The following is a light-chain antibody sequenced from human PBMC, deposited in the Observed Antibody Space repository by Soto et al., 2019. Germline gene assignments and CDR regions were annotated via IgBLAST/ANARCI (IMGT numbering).Light chain of an antibody. J-gene: IGKJ4*01. CDR2: DAS. CDR1: QSVSSY. CDR3: QQRSNWPPEVT. Sequence: EIVLTQSPATLSLPPGERATLSCRASQSVSSYLAWYQQKPGQAPRLLIYDASNRATGIPARFSGSGSGTDFTLTISSLEHEDFAVYYCQQRSNWPPEVTFGGGTKVEIK. V-gene: IGKV3-11*01.